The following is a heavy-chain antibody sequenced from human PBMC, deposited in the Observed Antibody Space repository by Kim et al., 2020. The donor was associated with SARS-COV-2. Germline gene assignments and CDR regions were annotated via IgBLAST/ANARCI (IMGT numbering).Heavy chain of an antibody. CDR2: INHSGST. CDR1: GGSFSGYY. V-gene: IGHV4-34*01. CDR3: ARGRIQGDDSSGYFLHRFSYYYYGMDV. D-gene: IGHD3-22*01. J-gene: IGHJ6*02. Sequence: SETLSLTCAVYGGSFSGYYWSWIRQPPGKGLEWIGEINHSGSTNYNPSLKSRVTISVDTSKNQFSLKLSSVTAADTAVYYCARGRIQGDDSSGYFLHRFSYYYYGMDVWGQGTTVTVSS.